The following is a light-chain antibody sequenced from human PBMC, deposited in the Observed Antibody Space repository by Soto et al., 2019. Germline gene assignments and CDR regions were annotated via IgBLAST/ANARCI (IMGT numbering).Light chain of an antibody. CDR1: NNNIGGYNF. V-gene: IGLV2-14*03. CDR2: EVS. CDR3: SSYTTGRTQV. J-gene: IGLJ2*01. Sequence: QAVLTQPASVSGSPGQSITISCTGTNNNIGGYNFVSWYQQHPGKVPKLIIYEVSLRPSGVSDRFSGSKSDDTASLTISGLQAEDEADYYCSSYTTGRTQVFGGGTKLTVL.